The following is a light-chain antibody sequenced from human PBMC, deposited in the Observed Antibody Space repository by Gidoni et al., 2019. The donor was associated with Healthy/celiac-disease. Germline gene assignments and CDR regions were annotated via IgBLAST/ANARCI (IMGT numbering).Light chain of an antibody. V-gene: IGKV4-1*01. CDR3: QQYYSTPWT. Sequence: DIVMTQSPDSLAVSLGERATIKCKSSQSVLYSSNNKNYLAWYRQKPGQPPKLLIYWASTRESGVTDRFSGSGSGTDFTLTISSLQAEDVAVYYCQQYYSTPWTFGQGTKVEIK. CDR1: QSVLYSSNNKNY. CDR2: WAS. J-gene: IGKJ1*01.